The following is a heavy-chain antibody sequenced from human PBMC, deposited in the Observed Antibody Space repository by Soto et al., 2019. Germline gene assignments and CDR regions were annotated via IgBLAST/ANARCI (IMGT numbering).Heavy chain of an antibody. CDR1: GVSISSYY. J-gene: IGHJ4*02. CDR2: IYYSGST. Sequence: ETLCLTCPVSGVSISSYYWSGIRQPAGKGLEWIGYIYYSGSTNYNPSLKSRVTISVDTSKNQFSLKLSSVTAADTAVYYCARASRGRGYYDSSGYPPDWGQGTLVTVSS. CDR3: ARASRGRGYYDSSGYPPD. D-gene: IGHD3-22*01. V-gene: IGHV4-59*01.